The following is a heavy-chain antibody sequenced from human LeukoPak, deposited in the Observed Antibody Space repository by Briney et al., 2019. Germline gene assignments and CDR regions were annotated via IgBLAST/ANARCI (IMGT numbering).Heavy chain of an antibody. V-gene: IGHV3-30*02. D-gene: IGHD3-10*01. J-gene: IGHJ6*03. CDR1: GFTFSSYG. CDR3: ARRSGRWFGELLYLYYYYYMDV. Sequence: PGGSLRLSCAASGFTFSSYGMHWVRQAPGKGLEWVAFIRYDGSNKYYADSVKGRFTISRDNSKNTLYLQMNSLRAEDTAVYYCARRSGRWFGELLYLYYYYYMDVWGKGTTVTVSS. CDR2: IRYDGSNK.